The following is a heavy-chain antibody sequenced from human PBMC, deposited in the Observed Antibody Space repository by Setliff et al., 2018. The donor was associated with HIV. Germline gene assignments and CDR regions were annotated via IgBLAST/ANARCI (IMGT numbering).Heavy chain of an antibody. Sequence: SETLSLTCTVSGGSISSSSYYWIWVRQPPGEGLEWIGNIYYSGSTYYNPSLKSRTTISVDTSQYQFSLKLTSVTAADTAVYYCASQGRSGWLWGGFVSWGQGTLVTVSS. J-gene: IGHJ4*02. CDR1: GGSISSSSYY. V-gene: IGHV4-39*01. CDR3: ASQGRSGWLWGGFVS. D-gene: IGHD6-19*01. CDR2: IYYSGST.